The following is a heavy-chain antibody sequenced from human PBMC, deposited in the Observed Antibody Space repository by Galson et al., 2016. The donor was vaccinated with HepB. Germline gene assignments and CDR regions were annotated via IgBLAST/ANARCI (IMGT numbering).Heavy chain of an antibody. CDR3: AHSSSILNGMDV. V-gene: IGHV2-5*02. Sequence: PALVKPTQTLTLTCTFSGFSLSTSGVGVGWIRQPPGRALEWLALIYWDDDRRYTPYLRSRLTITRDTSKNQVVLTMTNMDPADTATYYCAHSSSILNGMDVWGQGTTVTVSS. CDR2: IYWDDDR. D-gene: IGHD2-2*01. J-gene: IGHJ6*02. CDR1: GFSLSTSGVG.